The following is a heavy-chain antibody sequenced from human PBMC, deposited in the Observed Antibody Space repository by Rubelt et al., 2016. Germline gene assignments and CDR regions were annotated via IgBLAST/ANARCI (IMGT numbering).Heavy chain of an antibody. Sequence: RWVRRSPGKGLEWVSGIGGGTSNTYYADSVRGRFTISRDNSKNTLYLQMSSLRAEDTAMYYCARDWCSSTSCYSLYSYFYYMDVWGKGTTVTVSS. J-gene: IGHJ6*03. CDR2: IGGGTSNT. V-gene: IGHV3-23*01. D-gene: IGHD2-2*01. CDR3: ARDWCSSTSCYSLYSYFYYMDV.